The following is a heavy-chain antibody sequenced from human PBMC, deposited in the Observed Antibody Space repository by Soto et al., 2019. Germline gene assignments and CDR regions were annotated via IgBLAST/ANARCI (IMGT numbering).Heavy chain of an antibody. CDR2: INSDASHT. J-gene: IGHJ4*02. CDR3: AKGLSRVDTAML. V-gene: IGHV3-74*01. Sequence: PGGSLRLSCAASVFTFSTYWMHWIRQVPGKGLEWVSRINSDASHTYYADSVKGRFTISRDNAKNTLYLQMNSLRDEDTAVYYCAKGLSRVDTAMLWGQGTLVTVSS. CDR1: VFTFSTYW. D-gene: IGHD5-18*01.